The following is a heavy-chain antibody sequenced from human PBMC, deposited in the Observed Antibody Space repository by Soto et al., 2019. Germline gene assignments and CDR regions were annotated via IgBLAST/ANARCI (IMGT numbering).Heavy chain of an antibody. D-gene: IGHD6-6*01. J-gene: IGHJ4*02. Sequence: SETLSLTCTVSGGSISSGGYYWSWIRQHPGKGLEWIGYIYYSGSTYYNPSLKSRVTISVDTSKNQFSLKLSSVTAADTAVYYCAGVEEHLVYFRYWGQGTLVTVSS. CDR3: AGVEEHLVYFRY. CDR2: IYYSGST. CDR1: GGSISSGGYY. V-gene: IGHV4-31*03.